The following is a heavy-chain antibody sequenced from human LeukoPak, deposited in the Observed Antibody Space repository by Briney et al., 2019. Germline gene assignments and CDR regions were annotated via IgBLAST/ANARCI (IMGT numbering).Heavy chain of an antibody. CDR1: GFTFSSYG. CDR2: IRQDGSEK. Sequence: GGSLRLSCAASGFTFSSYGMHWVRQAPGKGLEWVAIIRQDGSEKYYVGSVKGRFTISRDNAKNSLYLQMNSLRGEDTAVYYCARDNGDSWGQGTLVTVSS. V-gene: IGHV3-7*01. CDR3: ARDNGDS. J-gene: IGHJ4*02.